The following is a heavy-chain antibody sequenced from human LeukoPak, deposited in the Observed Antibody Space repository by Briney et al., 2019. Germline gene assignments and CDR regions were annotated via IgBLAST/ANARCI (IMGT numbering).Heavy chain of an antibody. J-gene: IGHJ6*03. CDR3: AGPAGTTKYYYMDV. V-gene: IGHV4-61*02. CDR1: GASISSVSYY. Sequence: YPSETLSLTCTVPGASISSVSYYWIWIRQPAGKGLEWIGRIYTSGSTNYNPSLKSRVTISVDTSKNQFSLKLSSVTAADTAVYYCAGPAGTTKYYYMDVWGKGTTVTVSS. D-gene: IGHD4-17*01. CDR2: IYTSGST.